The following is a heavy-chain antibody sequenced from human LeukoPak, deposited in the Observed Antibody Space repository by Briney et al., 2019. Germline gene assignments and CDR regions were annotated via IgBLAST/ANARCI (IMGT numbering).Heavy chain of an antibody. D-gene: IGHD2-2*01. CDR3: ARNVIGLVVPAAPNWFDP. J-gene: IGHJ5*02. CDR2: INPNSGGT. V-gene: IGHV1-2*02. Sequence: ASVKVSCKASGYTFTGYYMHWVRQAPGQGLEWMGWINPNSGGTNYAQKFQGRVTMTRDTSISTAYMELSRLRSDDTAVYYCARNVIGLVVPAAPNWFDPWGQGTLATVSS. CDR1: GYTFTGYY.